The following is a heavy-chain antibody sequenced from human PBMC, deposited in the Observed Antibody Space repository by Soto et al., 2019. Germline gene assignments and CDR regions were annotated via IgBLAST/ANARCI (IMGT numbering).Heavy chain of an antibody. CDR3: ARVNPYSSGWSTPTDIDY. D-gene: IGHD6-19*01. J-gene: IGHJ4*02. V-gene: IGHV1-18*01. CDR1: GYTFTSYG. CDR2: ISAYNGNT. Sequence: QVQLVQSGAEVKKPGASVKVSCKASGYTFTSYGISWVRQAPGQGLEWMGWISAYNGNTNYAQKLQGRVTMTTDTSTRPAYMELRSLRSDDTAVYYCARVNPYSSGWSTPTDIDYWGQGTLVTVSS.